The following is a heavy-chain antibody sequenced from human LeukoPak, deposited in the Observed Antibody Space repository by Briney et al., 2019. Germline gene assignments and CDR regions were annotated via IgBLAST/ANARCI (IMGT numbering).Heavy chain of an antibody. D-gene: IGHD3-3*01. V-gene: IGHV3-7*03. CDR3: ARVRGSGYRNSIDY. CDR2: IKQDGSEK. J-gene: IGHJ4*02. CDR1: GFTFSSYW. Sequence: PGGSLRLSCAASGFTFSSYWMSWVRQAPGKGLEWVANIKQDGSEKYYVDSVKGRFSISRDNAKNSLYLQINSLRAEDTALYYCARVRGSGYRNSIDYWGQGTLVTVSS.